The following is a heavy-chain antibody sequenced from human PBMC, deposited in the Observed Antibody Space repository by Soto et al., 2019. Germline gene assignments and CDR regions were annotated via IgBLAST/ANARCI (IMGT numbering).Heavy chain of an antibody. J-gene: IGHJ4*02. CDR3: SRGLFSGSYYSGGWYYFDS. V-gene: IGHV4-34*01. Sequence: SESLSLTCTVSGGSFCGYIWTWIRQTPGKGLQWIGQINHSGSSIYNPSLKNRVTISTMSNNKFSLELSSVTAADTAVYYCSRGLFSGSYYSGGWYYFDSWGQGTMVTAPQ. D-gene: IGHD1-26*01. CDR1: GGSFCGYI. CDR2: INHSGSS.